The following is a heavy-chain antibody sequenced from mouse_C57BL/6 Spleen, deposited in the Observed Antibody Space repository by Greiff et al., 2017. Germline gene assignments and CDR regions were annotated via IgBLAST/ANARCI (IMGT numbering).Heavy chain of an antibody. V-gene: IGHV2-2*01. J-gene: IGHJ3*01. D-gene: IGHD1-1*01. CDR1: GFSLTSYG. CDR3: ARNEGALRRSFAY. Sequence: VKLMESGPGLVQPSQSLSITCTVSGFSLTSYGVHWVRQSPGKGLEWLGVIWSGGSTDYNAAFISRLSISKDNSKSQVFFKMNSLQADDTAIYYCARNEGALRRSFAYWGQGTLVTVSA. CDR2: IWSGGST.